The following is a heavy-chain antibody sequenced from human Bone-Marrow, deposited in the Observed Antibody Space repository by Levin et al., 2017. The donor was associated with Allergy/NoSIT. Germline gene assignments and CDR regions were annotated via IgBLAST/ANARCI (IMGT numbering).Heavy chain of an antibody. Sequence: QTLSLTCAISGDSLSTNGVAWNWIRQSPSRGLEWLGRTYYRSRWSNDYAVSVKSRITINPDTSKNQFSLLLNSVTPEDTAVYYCARGRVSAFDYWGQGTLVTVSS. V-gene: IGHV6-1*01. CDR1: GDSLSTNGVA. CDR2: TYYRSRWSN. D-gene: IGHD2-2*01. CDR3: ARGRVSAFDY. J-gene: IGHJ4*02.